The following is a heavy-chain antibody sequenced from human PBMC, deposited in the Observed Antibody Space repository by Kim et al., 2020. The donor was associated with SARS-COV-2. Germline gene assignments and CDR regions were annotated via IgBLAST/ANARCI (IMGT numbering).Heavy chain of an antibody. CDR2: ISAYNGKT. CDR3: ARPEKGPNVRYYFDY. J-gene: IGHJ4*02. Sequence: ASVKVSCKASGYSFTSYGISWVRQAPGQGLEWMGWISAYNGKTNYAQKLQGRVTMTTDTSTSTVYMELRSLRSDDTAVYYCARPEKGPNVRYYFDYWGQGTLVTVSS. CDR1: GYSFTSYG. V-gene: IGHV1-18*01. D-gene: IGHD3-10*02.